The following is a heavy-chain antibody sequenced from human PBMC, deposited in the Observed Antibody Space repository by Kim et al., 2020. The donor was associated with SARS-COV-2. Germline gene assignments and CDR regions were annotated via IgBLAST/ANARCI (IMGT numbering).Heavy chain of an antibody. Sequence: KGRFTISRDNSKNTLYLQMNSLRAEDTAVYYCAKDIVVIAIPALGDGMDVWGQGTTVTVSS. J-gene: IGHJ6*02. CDR3: AKDIVVIAIPALGDGMDV. D-gene: IGHD2-21*01. V-gene: IGHV3-30*02.